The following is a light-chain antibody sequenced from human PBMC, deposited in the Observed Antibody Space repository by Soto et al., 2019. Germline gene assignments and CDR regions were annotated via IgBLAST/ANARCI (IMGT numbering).Light chain of an antibody. V-gene: IGKV3-20*01. CDR2: GTS. CDR3: QQFGTSPLT. Sequence: EVVLTQSPGTLSLAPGERATLSCRASQRVGSSYLAWYQQKPGQAPRLLIYGTSIRATGIPDRFSGSGSGTGFTLTVSRLEVEDFAVYYCQQFGTSPLTFGGGTKVEIK. J-gene: IGKJ4*01. CDR1: QRVGSSY.